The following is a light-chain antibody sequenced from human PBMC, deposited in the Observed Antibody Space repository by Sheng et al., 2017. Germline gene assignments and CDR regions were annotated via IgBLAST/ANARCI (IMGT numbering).Light chain of an antibody. CDR3: SSYADSNRNV. J-gene: IGLJ1*01. V-gene: IGLV2-8*01. CDR2: EVS. Sequence: QSALTQPPSASGSPGQSVTISCTGTSSDVGGYNYVSWYQQHPGKAPKLIIYEVSKRPSGVPDRFSGSKSGNTASLTVSGLQAEDEADYYCSSYADSNRNVFGTGSKVTV. CDR1: SSDVGGYNY.